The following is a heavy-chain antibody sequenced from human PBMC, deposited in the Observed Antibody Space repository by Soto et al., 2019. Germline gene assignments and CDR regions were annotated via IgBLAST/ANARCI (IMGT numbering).Heavy chain of an antibody. J-gene: IGHJ4*02. CDR2: IIPMFGTA. CDR3: ARQFDYESSGYYYPY. V-gene: IGHV1-69*13. D-gene: IGHD3-22*01. CDR1: GVTFSRYA. Sequence: SVKVSCKASGVTFSRYAISWVRLAPGQGLEWMGGIIPMFGTANYAQKFQGRVTITAVESTSTAYMELSSLRSEDTAVYYCARQFDYESSGYYYPYWGQGTLVTVSS.